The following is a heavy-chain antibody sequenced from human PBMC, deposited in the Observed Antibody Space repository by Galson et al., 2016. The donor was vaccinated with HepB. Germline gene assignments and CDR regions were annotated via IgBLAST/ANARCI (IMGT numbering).Heavy chain of an antibody. D-gene: IGHD6-6*01. V-gene: IGHV3-7*01. CDR3: ARFLEPDSSFDF. J-gene: IGHJ4*02. CDR2: IKEDGSDM. CDR1: GFNFSSYW. Sequence: SLRLSCATSGFNFSSYWMSWVRQAPGKGLEWVANIKEDGSDMFRVESVRGRFIISRDNTKNSLHLRMDSLRVDDTAVYYCARFLEPDSSFDFWGQGTLVTASS.